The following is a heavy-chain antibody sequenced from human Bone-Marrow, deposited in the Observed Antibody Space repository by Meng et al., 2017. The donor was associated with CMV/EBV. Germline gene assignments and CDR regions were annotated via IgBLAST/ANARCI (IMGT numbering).Heavy chain of an antibody. CDR2: IKQDGSEK. J-gene: IGHJ6*02. CDR3: ARGGRGSGYYNYYYGMDV. CDR1: GFTFSSYW. D-gene: IGHD3-3*01. Sequence: GESLKISCAASGFTFSSYWMSWVRQAPGKGLEWVANIKQDGSEKYYVDSVKDRFTISRDNAKNSLYLQMNSLRAEDTAVYYCARGGRGSGYYNYYYGMDVWGQGTTVTVSS. V-gene: IGHV3-7*01.